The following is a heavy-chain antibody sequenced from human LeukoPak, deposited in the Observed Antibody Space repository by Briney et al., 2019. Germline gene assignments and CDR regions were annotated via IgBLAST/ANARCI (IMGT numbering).Heavy chain of an antibody. D-gene: IGHD1-1*01. Sequence: GGSLRLSCAASGFTVSSNYMSWVRQAPGKGLEWVSVIYSGGSTYYADFVKGRFTISRDNSKNTLYLQMNSLTVEDTAVYYCARGGARGPSTGYYMDVWGKGTTVTVSS. CDR2: IYSGGST. J-gene: IGHJ6*03. V-gene: IGHV3-53*01. CDR3: ARGGARGPSTGYYMDV. CDR1: GFTVSSNY.